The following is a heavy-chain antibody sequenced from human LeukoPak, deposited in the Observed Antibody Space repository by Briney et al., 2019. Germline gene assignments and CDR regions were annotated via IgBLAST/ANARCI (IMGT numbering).Heavy chain of an antibody. CDR3: ASWRLMRAFDI. Sequence: SETLSLTCAVYGGSFSGYYWSWIRQPPGKGLEWVGEINHSGSTNYNPSLKSRVTISVDTSKNQLSLKLSSVTAADTAVYYCASWRLMRAFDIWGQGTMVTVSS. J-gene: IGHJ3*02. D-gene: IGHD2-8*01. CDR2: INHSGST. CDR1: GGSFSGYY. V-gene: IGHV4-34*01.